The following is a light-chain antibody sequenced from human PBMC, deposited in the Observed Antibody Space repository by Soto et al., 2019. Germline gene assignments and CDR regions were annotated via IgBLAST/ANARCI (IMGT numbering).Light chain of an antibody. CDR3: CSYAGSSTHAV. J-gene: IGLJ7*01. CDR2: EGS. Sequence: QSVLTQPASVSGSPGQSITISCTGTSSDVGSYNLVSCYQQHPGKAPKLMIYEGSKRPSGVHNRFSGSKSGNTASLTISGLQAEDEADYYCCSYAGSSTHAVFGGGTQLTVL. V-gene: IGLV2-23*01. CDR1: SSDVGSYNL.